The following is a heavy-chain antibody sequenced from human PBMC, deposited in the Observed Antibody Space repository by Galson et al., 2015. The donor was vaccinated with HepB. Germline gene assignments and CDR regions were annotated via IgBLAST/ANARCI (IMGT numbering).Heavy chain of an antibody. Sequence: SVKVSCKASGYTFTSYGISWVRQAPGQGLEWMGWISAYNGNTNYAQKLQGRVTMTTDTSTSTAYMELRSLRSDDTAVYYCARDKSGSYYVDAFDIWGQGTMVTVSS. D-gene: IGHD1-26*01. CDR1: GYTFTSYG. CDR2: ISAYNGNT. CDR3: ARDKSGSYYVDAFDI. J-gene: IGHJ3*02. V-gene: IGHV1-18*04.